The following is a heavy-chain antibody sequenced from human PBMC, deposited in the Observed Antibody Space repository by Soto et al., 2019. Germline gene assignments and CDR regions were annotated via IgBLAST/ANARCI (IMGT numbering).Heavy chain of an antibody. CDR2: MNPNTGNS. V-gene: IGHV1-8*01. CDR3: ARRAETNGWNGFGADKYYFDF. J-gene: IGHJ4*02. Sequence: VASVKVSCKASGYTFTSYDIYWVRQATGQGLGWMGWMNPNTGNSGYAQKFQGRVTVTSDTSINTVYMELSSLRSEDTAVYYCARRAETNGWNGFGADKYYFDFWGQGTLVTVS. D-gene: IGHD1-1*01. CDR1: GYTFTSYD.